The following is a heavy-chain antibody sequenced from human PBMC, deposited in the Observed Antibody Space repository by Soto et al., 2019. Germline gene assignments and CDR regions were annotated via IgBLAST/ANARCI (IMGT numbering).Heavy chain of an antibody. CDR3: ARNRLGDGYNDY. V-gene: IGHV6-1*01. Sequence: SQTLSLTCAISGDSVSSNSAAWSWIRQSPSRGLEWLGRTYYRSKWYNNYAVSVKSRITINPDTSKNQFSLQLNSVTPGDTAVYYCARNRLGDGYNDYWGQGTLVTVSS. CDR1: GDSVSSNSAA. D-gene: IGHD5-12*01. CDR2: TYYRSKWYN. J-gene: IGHJ4*02.